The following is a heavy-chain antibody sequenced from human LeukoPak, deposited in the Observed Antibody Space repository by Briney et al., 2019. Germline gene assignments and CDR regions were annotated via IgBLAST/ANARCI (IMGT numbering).Heavy chain of an antibody. D-gene: IGHD6-13*01. CDR3: ARGRRQLVFNSDYYYYMDV. V-gene: IGHV3-21*01. CDR2: ISSSSSYI. Sequence: PGGSLRLSCAASGFTFSSYSMNWVRQAPGKGLEWVSSISSSSSYIYYADSVKGRFTISRDNAKNSLYLQMNSLRAEDTAVYYCARGRRQLVFNSDYYYYMDVWGKGTTVTISS. CDR1: GFTFSSYS. J-gene: IGHJ6*03.